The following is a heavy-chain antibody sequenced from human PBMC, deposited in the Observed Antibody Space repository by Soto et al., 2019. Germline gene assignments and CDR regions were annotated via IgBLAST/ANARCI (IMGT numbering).Heavy chain of an antibody. CDR2: ISSSSSYI. V-gene: IGHV3-21*01. J-gene: IGHJ6*02. CDR3: ARDQSGTTDYYYGMDV. D-gene: IGHD1-1*01. Sequence: EVQLVESGGGLVKPGGSLRLSCAASGFTFSSYSMNWVRQAPGKGLEWVSSISSSSSYIYYADSVKGRFTISRDNAKNSLYLQTNSLRAEDTAVYYCARDQSGTTDYYYGMDVWGQGTTVTVSS. CDR1: GFTFSSYS.